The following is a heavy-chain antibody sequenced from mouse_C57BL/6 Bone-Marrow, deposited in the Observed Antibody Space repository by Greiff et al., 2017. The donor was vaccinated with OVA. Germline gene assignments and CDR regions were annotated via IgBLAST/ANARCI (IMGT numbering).Heavy chain of an antibody. J-gene: IGHJ4*01. V-gene: IGHV1-55*01. CDR2: IYPGSGST. CDR3: ARALYAMDY. CDR1: GYTFTSYW. Sequence: QVQLKQPGAELVKPGASVKMSCKASGYTFTSYWITWVKQRPGQGLEWIGDIYPGSGSTNYNEKFKNKATLTVDTSSSTAYMQLSSLTSEDSAVYYCARALYAMDYWGQGTSVTVSS.